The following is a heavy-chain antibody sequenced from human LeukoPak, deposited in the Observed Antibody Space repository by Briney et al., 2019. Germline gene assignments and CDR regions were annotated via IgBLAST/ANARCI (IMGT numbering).Heavy chain of an antibody. V-gene: IGHV3-48*03. CDR3: ARWFGEGYYYYGMDV. CDR1: GFTFSSYE. D-gene: IGHD3-10*01. J-gene: IGHJ6*02. Sequence: GGSLRLSCAASGFTFSSYEMTWVRQAPGKGLEWVSYISSSGSTIYYADSVKGRFTISRDNAKNSLYLQMNSLRAEDTAVYYCARWFGEGYYYYGMDVWGQGTTVTVSS. CDR2: ISSSGSTI.